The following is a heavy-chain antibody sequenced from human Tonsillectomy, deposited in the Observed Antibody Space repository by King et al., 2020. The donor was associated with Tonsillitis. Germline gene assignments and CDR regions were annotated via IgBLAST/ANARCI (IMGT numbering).Heavy chain of an antibody. Sequence: QLQESGPGLVKPSQTLSLTCTVSGGSISSGDYYWSWIRQPPGKGLEWIGYIYYSGSTYYNPSLKSRVTIAVDKSKNQFSLKLSPVTAAATAVYYCAREGGWLRIFDYWGQGTLVTVSS. CDR2: IYYSGST. J-gene: IGHJ4*02. V-gene: IGHV4-30-4*01. CDR1: GGSISSGDYY. D-gene: IGHD5-12*01. CDR3: AREGGWLRIFDY.